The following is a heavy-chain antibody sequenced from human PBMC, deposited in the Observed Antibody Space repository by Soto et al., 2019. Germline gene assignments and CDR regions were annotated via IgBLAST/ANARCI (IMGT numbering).Heavy chain of an antibody. D-gene: IGHD1-26*01. J-gene: IGHJ6*02. CDR2: IYPGDSDT. CDR1: GYSFTSYW. CDR3: RMNVPRGRSYYYSYYYYGIDV. V-gene: IGHV5-51*01. Sequence: GESLKISCKGSGYSFTSYWIGWVRQMPGKGLEWMGIIYPGDSDTRYSPSFQGQVTISADKSISTAYLQWSSLKASDTAMYYCRMNVPRGRSYYYSYYYYGIDVWGQGTTVTVS.